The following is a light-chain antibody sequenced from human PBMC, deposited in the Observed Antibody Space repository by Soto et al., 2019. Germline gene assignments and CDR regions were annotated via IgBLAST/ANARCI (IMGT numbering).Light chain of an antibody. CDR1: QDIGGR. CDR2: AAS. V-gene: IGKV1-12*01. Sequence: DIQMTQSPSSVSASVGDRITITCRTSQDIGGRLAWFQQKPGKAPQYQLQAASILQSDVPSRFSRSGSGAKFILSINNLQLKDFACYFCLQVYACPRTFGLGTKVDIK. J-gene: IGKJ1*01. CDR3: LQVYACPRT.